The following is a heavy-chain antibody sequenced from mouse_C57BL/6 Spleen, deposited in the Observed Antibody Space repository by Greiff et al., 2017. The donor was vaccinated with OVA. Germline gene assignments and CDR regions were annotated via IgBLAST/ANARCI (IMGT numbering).Heavy chain of an antibody. CDR1: GYTFTSYW. CDR3: ARSAGYYSAMDY. J-gene: IGHJ4*01. D-gene: IGHD2-3*01. V-gene: IGHV1-50*01. Sequence: QVQLQQPGAELVKPGASVKLSCKASGYTFTSYWMQWVKQRPGQGLEWIGEIDPSDSYTNYNQKFKGKATLTVDTSSSTAYMQLSSLTSEDSAVYYCARSAGYYSAMDYWGQGTSVTVSS. CDR2: IDPSDSYT.